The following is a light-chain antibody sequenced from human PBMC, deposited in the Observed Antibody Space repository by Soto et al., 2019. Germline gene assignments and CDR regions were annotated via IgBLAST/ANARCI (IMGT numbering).Light chain of an antibody. CDR3: GSYTGSRSWV. V-gene: IGLV2-14*01. J-gene: IGLJ3*02. Sequence: QSVLTQPASVSGFPGQSITISCTGTTSDIGVYNYVSWYQQHPGKAPKLMIYEVSNRPSGISNRFSGSKSGNAATLTISGLQGEDEADYYCGSYTGSRSWVFGGGTKVTVL. CDR1: TSDIGVYNY. CDR2: EVS.